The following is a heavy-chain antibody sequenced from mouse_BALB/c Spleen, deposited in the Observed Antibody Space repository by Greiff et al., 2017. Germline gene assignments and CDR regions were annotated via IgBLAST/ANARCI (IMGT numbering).Heavy chain of an antibody. CDR1: GFNIKDYY. V-gene: IGHV14-1*02. CDR2: IDPENGNT. CDR3: AKGGIDD. J-gene: IGHJ2*01. Sequence: EVQLQQSGAELVRPGALVKLSCKASGFNIKDYYMHWVKQRPEQGLEWIGWIDPENGNTIYDPKFQGKASITADTSSNTAYLQISSLTSEDTAVYYCAKGGIDDWGQGTTLTVSS.